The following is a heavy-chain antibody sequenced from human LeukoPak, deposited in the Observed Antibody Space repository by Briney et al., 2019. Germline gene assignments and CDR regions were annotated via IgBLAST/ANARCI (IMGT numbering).Heavy chain of an antibody. J-gene: IGHJ4*02. CDR2: IYYSGST. CDR1: GGSISSSSYY. CDR3: ARQGRPTVGYSSSWYLSDY. V-gene: IGHV4-39*01. D-gene: IGHD6-13*01. Sequence: SETLSLTCTVSGGSISSSSYYWGWIRQPPGKGLERIGSIYYSGSTYYNPSLKSRVTISVDTSKNQFSLKLSSVTAADTAVYYCARQGRPTVGYSSSWYLSDYWGQGTLVTVSS.